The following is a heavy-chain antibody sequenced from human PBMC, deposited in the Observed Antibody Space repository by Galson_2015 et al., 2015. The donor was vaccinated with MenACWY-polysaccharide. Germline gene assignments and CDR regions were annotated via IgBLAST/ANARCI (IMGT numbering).Heavy chain of an antibody. CDR1: GLTFSNWW. V-gene: IGHV3-7*01. CDR3: ARGHPVLGL. Sequence: SLRLSCAASGLTFSNWWMTWVRQAPGKGLEWVASIKKDGSEKYYVDSVKGRFTISRDNAKDSLYLQMNSLRAEDTAVYFCARGHPVLGLWGQGTTVTVSS. CDR2: IKKDGSEK. J-gene: IGHJ6*02. D-gene: IGHD7-27*01.